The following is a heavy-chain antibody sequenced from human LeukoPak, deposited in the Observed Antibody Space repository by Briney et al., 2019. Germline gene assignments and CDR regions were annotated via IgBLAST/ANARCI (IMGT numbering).Heavy chain of an antibody. CDR2: ISSSGSTI. Sequence: GSLRLSCAASGFTFSDYYMSWIRQAPGKGLEWVSYISSSGSTIYYADSVKGRFTISRDNAKNSLYLQMNSLRAEDMALYYCAKAEFSSSWSPFDYWGQGTLVTVSS. V-gene: IGHV3-11*01. CDR3: AKAEFSSSWSPFDY. CDR1: GFTFSDYY. J-gene: IGHJ4*02. D-gene: IGHD6-13*01.